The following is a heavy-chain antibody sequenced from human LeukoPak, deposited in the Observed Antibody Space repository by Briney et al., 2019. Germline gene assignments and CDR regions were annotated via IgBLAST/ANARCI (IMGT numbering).Heavy chain of an antibody. J-gene: IGHJ2*01. CDR1: GGTFSIYA. CDR2: IIPIFGTA. D-gene: IGHD4-23*01. V-gene: IGHV1-69*13. CDR3: ARFDYGGNSGWRYFDL. Sequence: SVKVSCKASGGTFSIYAISWLRQAPGQGLEWMGGIIPIFGTANYAQKFHGRVTITADESTSTAYMELSSLRSEDTAVYYCARFDYGGNSGWRYFDLWGRGTLVTVSS.